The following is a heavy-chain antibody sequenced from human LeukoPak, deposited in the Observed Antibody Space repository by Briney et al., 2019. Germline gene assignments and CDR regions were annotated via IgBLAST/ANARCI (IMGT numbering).Heavy chain of an antibody. Sequence: ASVKVSCKASGYTFTSYYMHWVRQAPGQGLEWMGWINPNSGGTNYAQKFQGRVTMTRDTSISTAYMELSRLRSDDTAVYYCARDLNWGSHFDYWGQGTLVTVPS. CDR1: GYTFTSYY. D-gene: IGHD7-27*01. CDR3: ARDLNWGSHFDY. J-gene: IGHJ4*02. V-gene: IGHV1-2*02. CDR2: INPNSGGT.